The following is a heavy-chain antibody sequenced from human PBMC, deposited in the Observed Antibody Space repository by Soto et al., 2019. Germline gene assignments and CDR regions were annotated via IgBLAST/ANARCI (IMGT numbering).Heavy chain of an antibody. CDR3: ARSVEGHFDY. J-gene: IGHJ4*02. D-gene: IGHD6-19*01. V-gene: IGHV3-48*02. CDR2: ITSDTKTI. Sequence: EVQLVESGGNLVQPGGSLRLSCAASGLRFSIYSMNWVRQAPGKGLEWSAYITSDTKTIKYADSVKGRFTISRDNDNNLVYLYMNSLRDEDTAVYYCARSVEGHFDYWGQGTVVTVSA. CDR1: GLRFSIYS.